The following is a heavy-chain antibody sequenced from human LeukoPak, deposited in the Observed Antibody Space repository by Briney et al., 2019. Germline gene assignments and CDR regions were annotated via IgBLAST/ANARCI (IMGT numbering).Heavy chain of an antibody. Sequence: SETLSLTCAVSGGSISSGGYSWSWIRQPPGKGLEWIGYIYHSGSAYYNPSLKSRVTISVDRSKNQFSLKLSSVTAADTAVYYCARDPGRIAARPGYFDYWGQGTLVTVSS. D-gene: IGHD6-6*01. CDR3: ARDPGRIAARPGYFDY. V-gene: IGHV4-30-2*01. CDR2: IYHSGSA. CDR1: GGSISSGGYS. J-gene: IGHJ4*02.